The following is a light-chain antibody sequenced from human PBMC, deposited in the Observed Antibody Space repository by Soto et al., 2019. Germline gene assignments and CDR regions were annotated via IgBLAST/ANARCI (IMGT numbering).Light chain of an antibody. V-gene: IGKV1-39*01. CDR2: GAS. J-gene: IGKJ4*01. CDR3: QHTYSDIS. Sequence: DVRMTQSPSSLSASVGDTITITCRASQTITTYLNWFQQKPGESPRLLIYGASTLHDGVPSRFSGSGSGTDLTLTISGLKHEDFATSHCQHTYSDISFGGGTKVDIK. CDR1: QTITTY.